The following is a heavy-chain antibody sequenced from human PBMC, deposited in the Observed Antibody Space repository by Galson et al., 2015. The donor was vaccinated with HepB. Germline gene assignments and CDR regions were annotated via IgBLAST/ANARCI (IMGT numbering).Heavy chain of an antibody. CDR1: GYSFTSYR. CDR3: ARWRGYSSSWYGLGMDV. J-gene: IGHJ6*02. V-gene: IGHV5-51*01. CDR2: IYPGDSDT. Sequence: QSGAEVKKPGESLKISCKGSGYSFTSYRIGWVRQMPGKGLEWMGIIYPGDSDTRYSPSFQGQVTISADKSISTAYLQWSSLKASDTAMYYCARWRGYSSSWYGLGMDVWGQGTTVTVSS. D-gene: IGHD6-13*01.